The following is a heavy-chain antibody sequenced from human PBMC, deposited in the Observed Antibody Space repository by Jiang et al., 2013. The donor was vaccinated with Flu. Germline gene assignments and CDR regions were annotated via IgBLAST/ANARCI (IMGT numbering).Heavy chain of an antibody. V-gene: IGHV4-39*01. Sequence: STSTYYWGWIRQPPREGGVEWIGTIYYSGYTYYNPSLNSRLTIDVDTSKNQFSLKLSSVTAADTAVYYCARQIGDTMVRGVIRDAFDIWGQGTMVTASS. D-gene: IGHD3-10*01. CDR3: ARQIGDTMVRGVIRDAFDI. CDR1: STSTYY. J-gene: IGHJ3*02. CDR2: IYYSGYT.